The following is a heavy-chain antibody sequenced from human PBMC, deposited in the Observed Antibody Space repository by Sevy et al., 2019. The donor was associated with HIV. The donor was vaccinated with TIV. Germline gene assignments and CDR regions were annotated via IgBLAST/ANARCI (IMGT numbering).Heavy chain of an antibody. J-gene: IGHJ3*02. V-gene: IGHV4-59*01. CDR3: ARDPPGAAFDI. CDR1: GGSISSYY. CDR2: IYYSGST. Sequence: SETLSLTCTVSGGSISSYYWSWIRQPPGKGLEWIGYIYYSGSTNYNPSLKSRVTISVDTSKNQFSLKLSSVTAADTAVYYCARDPPGAAFDIWGQGTMVTVS. D-gene: IGHD3-16*01.